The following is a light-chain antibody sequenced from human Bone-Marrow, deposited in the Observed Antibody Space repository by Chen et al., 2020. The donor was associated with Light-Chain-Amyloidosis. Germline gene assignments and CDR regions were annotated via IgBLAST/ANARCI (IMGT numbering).Light chain of an antibody. CDR3: SSYTITNTLV. V-gene: IGLV2-14*01. CDR1: SSDVGGDNH. Sequence: QSALTQPASVSGSPGQSITISCTGTSSDVGGDNHVSWYQQHPDKAPKLMIYEVTNRPSWVPDRFSGSKSDNTASLTISWVQTEDEADYCCSSYTITNTLVFGSGTRVTVL. CDR2: EVT. J-gene: IGLJ1*01.